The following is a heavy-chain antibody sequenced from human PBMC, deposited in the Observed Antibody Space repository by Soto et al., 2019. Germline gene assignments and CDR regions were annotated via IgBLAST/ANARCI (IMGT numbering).Heavy chain of an antibody. CDR2: IWTSGST. CDR3: ARTVGAAYYFDF. V-gene: IGHV4-4*07. CDR1: GDYMSIYY. D-gene: IGHD3-16*01. J-gene: IGHJ4*02. Sequence: SETLSLTCNVSGDYMSIYYRRWVRHPAGKGLEWIGRIWTSGSTNYNPSLKSRVTMSIDTSNKHFSLDLKSVTAADTAVYYCARTVGAAYYFDFWGQGVLVTVSA.